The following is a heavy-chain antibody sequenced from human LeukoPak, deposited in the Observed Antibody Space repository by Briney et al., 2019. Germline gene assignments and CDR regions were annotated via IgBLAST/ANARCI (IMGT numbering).Heavy chain of an antibody. D-gene: IGHD4-17*01. CDR3: AREGTVTTEYYFDY. CDR1: GGTFSSYA. J-gene: IGHJ4*02. V-gene: IGHV1-69*01. CDR2: IIPIFGTA. Sequence: EASVKVSCKASGGTFSSYAISWVRQAPGQGLEWMGGIIPIFGTANYAQRFQGRVTITADESTSTAYMELSGLRSEDTAVYYCAREGTVTTEYYFDYWGQGTLVTVSS.